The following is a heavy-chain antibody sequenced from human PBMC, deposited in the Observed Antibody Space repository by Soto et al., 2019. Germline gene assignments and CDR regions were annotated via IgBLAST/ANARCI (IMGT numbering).Heavy chain of an antibody. D-gene: IGHD6-19*01. V-gene: IGHV3-74*01. J-gene: IGHJ4*02. Sequence: EVQLVESGGGLVQPGGSLRLSCSASGFTFCSDWKHWVRQAPGKALVWVSRINSDGSSTSYADSVKGRFTISRDNAKNTLYLQMNSLRAEDTAVYYCAVAVAGPTAIGYWGQGTLVTVSS. CDR3: AVAVAGPTAIGY. CDR1: GFTFCSDW. CDR2: INSDGSST.